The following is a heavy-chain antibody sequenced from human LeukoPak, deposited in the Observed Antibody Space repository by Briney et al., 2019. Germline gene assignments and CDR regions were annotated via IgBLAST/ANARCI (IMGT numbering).Heavy chain of an antibody. V-gene: IGHV4-39*07. CDR2: IYYSGST. Sequence: EPSETLSLTCTVSGGSINSGTHYWGWIRQPPGKGLEWIGSIYYSGSTYYKPSLKSRVTISVDTSKNQFSLKLSSVTAADTAVYYCTTSWGIVGTQYFDYWGQGTLVTVSS. J-gene: IGHJ4*02. CDR3: TTSWGIVGTQYFDY. CDR1: GGSINSGTHY. D-gene: IGHD1-26*01.